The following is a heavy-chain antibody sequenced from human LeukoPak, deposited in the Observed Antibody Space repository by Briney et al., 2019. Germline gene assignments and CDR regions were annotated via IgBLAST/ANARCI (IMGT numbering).Heavy chain of an antibody. CDR2: INPNNGGT. J-gene: IGHJ1*01. Sequence: ASVKVSCKASGYTVTTNFIHWVRRAPGQGLEWMGWINPNNGGTLYAQKFQGRVTMTRDTSVNTVYMELSSLRSDDTAVYYCARDDSGVNFQHWGQGTLVTVSS. V-gene: IGHV1-2*02. CDR1: GYTVTTNF. D-gene: IGHD3-3*01. CDR3: ARDDSGVNFQH.